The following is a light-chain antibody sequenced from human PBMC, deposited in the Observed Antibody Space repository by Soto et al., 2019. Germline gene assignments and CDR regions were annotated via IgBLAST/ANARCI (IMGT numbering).Light chain of an antibody. Sequence: DIQMTQSPSSLSASVGDRVTITCQASQSISSYLNWYQQKPGKAPKLLIYAASSLQSGVPSRFSGSGSGTDFTLTISSLQPEDVATYYCQHYNSYSEALGQGTKVDIK. CDR3: QHYNSYSEA. CDR2: AAS. V-gene: IGKV1-39*01. J-gene: IGKJ1*01. CDR1: QSISSY.